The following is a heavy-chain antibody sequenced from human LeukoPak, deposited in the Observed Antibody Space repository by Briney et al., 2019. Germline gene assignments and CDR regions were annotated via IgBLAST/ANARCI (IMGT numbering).Heavy chain of an antibody. V-gene: IGHV1-2*06. CDR2: INPDSGVT. CDR3: ARDDGVATIIDY. CDR1: GYSFTGFY. Sequence: AAVKVSCKASGYSFTGFYLHWVRQAPGQGLEWMGRINPDSGVTKYAQKFQGRVTMTRDTSTRTGYMELTSLTSDDTAVYYCARDDGVATIIDYWGSGTLVTVSS. J-gene: IGHJ4*02. D-gene: IGHD5-24*01.